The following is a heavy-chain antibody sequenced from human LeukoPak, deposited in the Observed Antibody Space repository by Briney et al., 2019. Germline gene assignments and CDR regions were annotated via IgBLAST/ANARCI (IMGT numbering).Heavy chain of an antibody. D-gene: IGHD3-10*01. CDR3: ARDNPPQYSGAFDI. CDR2: IYSGGST. CDR1: GFTVSSNY. Sequence: GGSLRLSCAASGFTVSSNYMSWVRQAPGKGLEWVSVIYSGGSTYYADSVKGRFTISRDNSKNTLYLQMNSLRAEDTAVYYCARDNPPQYSGAFDIWGQGTMVTVSS. J-gene: IGHJ3*02. V-gene: IGHV3-53*01.